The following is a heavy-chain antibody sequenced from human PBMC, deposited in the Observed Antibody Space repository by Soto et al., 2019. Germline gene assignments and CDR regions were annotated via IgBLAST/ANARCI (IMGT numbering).Heavy chain of an antibody. J-gene: IGHJ3*02. Sequence: QVQLVESGGGLVKPGGSLRLSCAASGFTFSDYYMSWIRQAPGKGLEWVSYISSSSSYTNYADSVKGRFTISRDNAKNSLYLQMNSLRAEDTAVYYCAREGDSSGSNRYDAFDIWGKGQWSPSLQ. D-gene: IGHD3-22*01. CDR2: ISSSSSYT. CDR3: AREGDSSGSNRYDAFDI. V-gene: IGHV3-11*06. CDR1: GFTFSDYY.